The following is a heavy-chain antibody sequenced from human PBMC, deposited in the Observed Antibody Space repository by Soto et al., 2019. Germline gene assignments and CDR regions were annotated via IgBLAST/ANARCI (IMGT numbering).Heavy chain of an antibody. Sequence: EVQLVESGGGVVKPGGSLRLSCAASGFDFSYYSMNWVRQAPGKGLEWVAAMNEDATDIYYAHSLRGRFTISRDNAKDTLYLQMSSLRAEDTAVYYCVRDSGWYCRSGYFDVWGEGAPVTVSS. CDR1: GFDFSYYS. CDR3: VRDSGWYCRSGYFDV. J-gene: IGHJ4*02. V-gene: IGHV3-21*06. D-gene: IGHD6-19*01. CDR2: MNEDATDI.